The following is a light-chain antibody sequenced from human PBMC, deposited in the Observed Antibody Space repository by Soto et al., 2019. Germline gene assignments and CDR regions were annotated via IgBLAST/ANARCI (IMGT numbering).Light chain of an antibody. CDR3: QQRQYWPPIT. CDR1: LSVTNY. CDR2: DAS. V-gene: IGKV3-11*01. Sequence: EIVLTQSPATLSLSPGERATLSCRASLSVTNYLAWYQQKPGQAPRLLIYDASNRATGVPPRFSGSGTGTDFTLTISSLEPEDFAVYYCQQRQYWPPITFGQGTRLEI. J-gene: IGKJ5*01.